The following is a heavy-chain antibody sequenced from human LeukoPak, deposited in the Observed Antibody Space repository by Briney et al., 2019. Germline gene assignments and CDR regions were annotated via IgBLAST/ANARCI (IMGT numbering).Heavy chain of an antibody. Sequence: GGSLRLSCAASGFTFSSYGMHWVRQAPGKGLEWVAFIRYDGSNKYYADSVKGRFTISRDNSKNSLYLQMNSLRAEDTAVYYCARDGSGYHWAFDIWGQGTMVTVSS. CDR1: GFTFSSYG. CDR2: IRYDGSNK. D-gene: IGHD3-22*01. J-gene: IGHJ3*02. V-gene: IGHV3-30*02. CDR3: ARDGSGYHWAFDI.